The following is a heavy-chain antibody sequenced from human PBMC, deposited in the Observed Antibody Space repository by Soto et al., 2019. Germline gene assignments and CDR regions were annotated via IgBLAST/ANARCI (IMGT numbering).Heavy chain of an antibody. D-gene: IGHD5-18*01. CDR3: ARDVTAMVHTYYGMDV. CDR1: GFTFSSYG. CDR2: IWYDGSNK. V-gene: IGHV3-33*01. J-gene: IGHJ6*02. Sequence: QVQLVESGGGVVQPGRSLRLSCAASGFTFSSYGMHWVRQAPGKGLEWVAVIWYDGSNKYYADSVKGRFTISRDNSQNTLYLQMNSLRAEDTAVYYCARDVTAMVHTYYGMDVWGQGTTVTVSS.